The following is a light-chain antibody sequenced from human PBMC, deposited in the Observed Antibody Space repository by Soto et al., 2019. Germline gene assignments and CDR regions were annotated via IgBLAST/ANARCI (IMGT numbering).Light chain of an antibody. Sequence: DIQMTQSPSTLSASLGDRVTISCRASQSFSGWLAWYQQKPGKAPKLLISKASSLESGVPSRFSGSGSGTEFSLTISSLQPDDFATYYCQQYKSFPWTFGQGTKVEIK. V-gene: IGKV1-5*03. J-gene: IGKJ1*01. CDR2: KAS. CDR3: QQYKSFPWT. CDR1: QSFSGW.